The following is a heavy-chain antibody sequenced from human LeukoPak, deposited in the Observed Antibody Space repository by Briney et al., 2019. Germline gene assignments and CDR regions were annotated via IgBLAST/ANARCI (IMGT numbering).Heavy chain of an antibody. J-gene: IGHJ4*02. CDR3: AKSRLWGDSSGSSYYFDY. CDR2: ISYDGSNK. V-gene: IGHV3-30-3*02. D-gene: IGHD3-22*01. CDR1: GFTFSSYA. Sequence: PGRSLRLSCAASGFTFSSYAMHWVRQAPGKGLEWVAVISYDGSNKYYADSVKGRFTVSRDNSKNTLYLQMNSLRAEDTAVYYCAKSRLWGDSSGSSYYFDYWGQGTLVTVSS.